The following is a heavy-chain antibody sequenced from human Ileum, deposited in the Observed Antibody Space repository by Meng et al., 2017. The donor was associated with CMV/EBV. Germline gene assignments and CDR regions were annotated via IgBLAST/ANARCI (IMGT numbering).Heavy chain of an antibody. CDR2: TYYRSKWYN. Sequence: SGDSVSSNSAAWNWIRQSPSRGLEWLGRTYYRSKWYNDYAVSVKGRVAINPDTSKNQFSLQLNSVTPDDTAVYYCARTSATGSWFDPWGQGTLVTVS. V-gene: IGHV6-1*01. D-gene: IGHD6-13*01. CDR3: ARTSATGSWFDP. CDR1: GDSVSSNSAA. J-gene: IGHJ5*02.